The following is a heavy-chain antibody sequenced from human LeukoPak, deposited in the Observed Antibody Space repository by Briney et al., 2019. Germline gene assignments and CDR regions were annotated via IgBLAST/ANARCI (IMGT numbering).Heavy chain of an antibody. Sequence: GRSLRLSCAASGFTFSSYGMHWVRQAPGKGLEWVAVIWYDGSNKYYADSVKGRVTISRDNSKNTLYLQMNSLRAEDTAVYYCARALADWGGGSCLYNWGKGTLVTVSS. D-gene: IGHD2-15*01. V-gene: IGHV3-33*01. CDR1: GFTFSSYG. CDR3: ARALADWGGGSCLYN. J-gene: IGHJ4*02. CDR2: IWYDGSNK.